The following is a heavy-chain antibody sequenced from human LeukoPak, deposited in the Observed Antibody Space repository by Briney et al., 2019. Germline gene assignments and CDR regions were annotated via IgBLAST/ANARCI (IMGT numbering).Heavy chain of an antibody. CDR3: ARSGLGYCSGGSCYSGDVFDI. CDR1: GYSFTSYW. J-gene: IGHJ3*02. CDR2: IYPGDSDT. D-gene: IGHD2-15*01. Sequence: GESLKISCKGSGYSFTSYWIGWVRRMPGKGLEWMGIIYPGDSDTRYSPSFQGQVTISADKSISTAYLQWSSLKASDTAMYYCARSGLGYCSGGSCYSGDVFDIWGQGTMVTVSS. V-gene: IGHV5-51*01.